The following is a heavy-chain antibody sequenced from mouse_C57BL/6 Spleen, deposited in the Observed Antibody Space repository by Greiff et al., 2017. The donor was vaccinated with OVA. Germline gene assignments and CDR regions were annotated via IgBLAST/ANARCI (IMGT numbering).Heavy chain of an antibody. V-gene: IGHV1-69*01. J-gene: IGHJ3*01. CDR1: GYTFTSYW. CDR2: IDPSDSYT. CDR3: ARHYYGSSYVFWFAY. Sequence: QVQLQQPGAELVMPGASVKLSCKASGYTFTSYWMHWVKQRPGQGLEWIGEIDPSDSYTNYNQKFKCKSTLTVDKSSSTAYMQLSSLTSEDSAVYYCARHYYGSSYVFWFAYWGQGTLVTVSA. D-gene: IGHD1-1*01.